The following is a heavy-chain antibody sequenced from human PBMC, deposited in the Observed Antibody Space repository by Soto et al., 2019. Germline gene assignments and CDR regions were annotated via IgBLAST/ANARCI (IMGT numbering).Heavy chain of an antibody. CDR2: ISAYNGNT. V-gene: IGHV1-18*01. D-gene: IGHD3-16*01. Sequence: QVQLVQSGAEVKKPGASVKVSCKASGYTFTNFGISWVRQAPGQGLEWMGWISAYNGNTNYAQKFQGRVTMTTDTSTRTAYMEVRSLRFDDSAGYYCARGGTPIDYGGQGTLVTVSS. J-gene: IGHJ4*02. CDR3: ARGGTPIDY. CDR1: GYTFTNFG.